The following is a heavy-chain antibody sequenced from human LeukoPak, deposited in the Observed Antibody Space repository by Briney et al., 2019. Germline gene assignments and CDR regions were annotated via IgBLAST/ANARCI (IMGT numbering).Heavy chain of an antibody. Sequence: PSETLSLTCTVSGGSISSYYWSWIRQPAGKGMECIGRIYTSGSTNYNPSLKIRVPISVDTSKNQFSLKLSSVTAADTAVYYCARDLAAVAGRGHYFDYWGQGTLVTVPS. D-gene: IGHD6-19*01. CDR3: ARDLAAVAGRGHYFDY. J-gene: IGHJ4*02. V-gene: IGHV4-4*07. CDR2: IYTSGST. CDR1: GGSISSYY.